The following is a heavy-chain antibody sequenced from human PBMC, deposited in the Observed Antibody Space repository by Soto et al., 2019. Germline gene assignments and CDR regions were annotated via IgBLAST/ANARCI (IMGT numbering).Heavy chain of an antibody. V-gene: IGHV1-69*13. Sequence: SVKVSCKASGGTFSSYAISWVRQAPGQGLEWMGGIIPIFGTANYAQKFQGRVTITADESTSTAYMELSSLRSEDTAVYYCARDHHTAYCGGDCYPPYNWFDPWGQGTLVTVSS. J-gene: IGHJ5*02. D-gene: IGHD2-21*02. CDR3: ARDHHTAYCGGDCYPPYNWFDP. CDR2: IIPIFGTA. CDR1: GGTFSSYA.